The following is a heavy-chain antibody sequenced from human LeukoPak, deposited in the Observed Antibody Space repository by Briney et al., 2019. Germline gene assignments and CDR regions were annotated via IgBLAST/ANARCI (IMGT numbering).Heavy chain of an antibody. CDR2: ISYDGSNK. V-gene: IGHV3-30-3*01. CDR1: GFTFSSYA. Sequence: QPGGSLRLSCAASGFTFSSYAMHWVRQAPGKGLEWVAAISYDGSNKYYADSVKGRFTISRDNSKNTLYLQMNSLRAEDTAVYYCARGPSSGWGENYFDYWGQGTLVTVSS. D-gene: IGHD6-19*01. CDR3: ARGPSSGWGENYFDY. J-gene: IGHJ4*02.